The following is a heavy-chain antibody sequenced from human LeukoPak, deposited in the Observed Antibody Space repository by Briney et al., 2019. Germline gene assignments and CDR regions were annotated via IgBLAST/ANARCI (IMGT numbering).Heavy chain of an antibody. Sequence: GESLKISCKGSGYSFTSYWIGWVRQMPGKGLEWMGIIYPGDSDTRYSPSFQGQVTISADKSISTAYLQWSSLKASDTAMYYCARRSLQWLAQDAFDIWGQGTMVTVSS. CDR1: GYSFTSYW. V-gene: IGHV5-51*01. CDR2: IYPGDSDT. CDR3: ARRSLQWLAQDAFDI. D-gene: IGHD6-19*01. J-gene: IGHJ3*02.